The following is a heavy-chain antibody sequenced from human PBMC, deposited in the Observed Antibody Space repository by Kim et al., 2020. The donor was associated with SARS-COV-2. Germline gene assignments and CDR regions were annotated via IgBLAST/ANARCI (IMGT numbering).Heavy chain of an antibody. CDR2: RSSKTI. CDR3: ARRLDY. Sequence: RSSKTIYYEDSGRGRFTLTRDNAKNSLYLQMNSLRAEDTAVYYCARRLDYWGQGTLVTVSS. J-gene: IGHJ4*02. V-gene: IGHV3-48*01.